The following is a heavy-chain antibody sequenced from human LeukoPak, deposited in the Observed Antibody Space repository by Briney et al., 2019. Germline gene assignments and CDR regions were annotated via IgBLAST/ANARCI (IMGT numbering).Heavy chain of an antibody. V-gene: IGHV7-4-1*02. CDR1: GYTFTSYA. Sequence: ASVKVSCKASGYTFTSYAMNWVRQAPGQGLEWMGWINTNTGNPTYAQGLTGRFVFSLDTSVSTAYLQISSLKAEDTAVYYCASLYDYVWGSHNWFDPWGQGTLVTVSS. CDR2: INTNTGNP. CDR3: ASLYDYVWGSHNWFDP. D-gene: IGHD3-16*01. J-gene: IGHJ5*02.